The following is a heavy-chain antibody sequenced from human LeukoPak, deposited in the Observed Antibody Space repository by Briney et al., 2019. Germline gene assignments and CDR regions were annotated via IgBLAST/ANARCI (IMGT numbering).Heavy chain of an antibody. CDR2: IYPGGSDT. CDR3: ARRGIVAYYYYGMDV. CDR1: GYSFTSYW. J-gene: IGHJ6*02. V-gene: IGHV5-51*01. Sequence: GESLKISCKGSGYSFTSYWIGWVRQMPGKGLEGMGIIYPGGSDTRYSPSFQGQVTISADKSISTAYLQWSSLKASDTAMYYCARRGIVAYYYYGMDVWGQGTTVTVSS. D-gene: IGHD3-22*01.